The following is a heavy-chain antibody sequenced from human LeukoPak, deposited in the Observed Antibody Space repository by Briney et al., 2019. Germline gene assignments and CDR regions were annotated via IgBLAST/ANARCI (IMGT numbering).Heavy chain of an antibody. J-gene: IGHJ4*02. D-gene: IGHD3-22*01. CDR2: INPSGGST. Sequence: ASVKVSFKASGYTFTSYYMHWVRQPPGQGLGWVGIINPSGGSTSYAQKFQGRVTMTRDTSTSTVYMELSSLRSEDTAVYYCARVRYYDSSGYYYFDYWGQGTLVTVSS. CDR3: ARVRYYDSSGYYYFDY. CDR1: GYTFTSYY. V-gene: IGHV1-46*01.